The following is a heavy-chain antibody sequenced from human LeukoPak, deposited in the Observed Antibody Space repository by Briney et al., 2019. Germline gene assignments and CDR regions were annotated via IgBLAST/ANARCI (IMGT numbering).Heavy chain of an antibody. Sequence: GRSLRLSCAASGFTFSAFGMHWVRQAPGKGLEWLAVISHDGSEKYHADSVKGRFTVSRDNSKNTLYLQMNSLRAEDTAVYYCARAGSIIFDYWGQGTLVTVSS. CDR2: ISHDGSEK. CDR1: GFTFSAFG. D-gene: IGHD1-26*01. V-gene: IGHV3-30*03. CDR3: ARAGSIIFDY. J-gene: IGHJ4*02.